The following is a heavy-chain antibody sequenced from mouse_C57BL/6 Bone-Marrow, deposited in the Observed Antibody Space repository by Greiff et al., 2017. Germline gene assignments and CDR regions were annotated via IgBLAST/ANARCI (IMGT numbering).Heavy chain of an antibody. Sequence: QVQLQQPGAELVMPGASVKLSCKASGYTFTSYCMPWVKQRPGQGLEWIGEIDPSDSYTNYNQKFKGKSTLTVDKSSSTTYMQRSSLTSEDSAVSYCARGGYYCAMDYWGQGTSVTVSS. V-gene: IGHV1-69*01. J-gene: IGHJ4*01. CDR2: IDPSDSYT. CDR1: GYTFTSYC. D-gene: IGHD2-2*01. CDR3: ARGGYYCAMDY.